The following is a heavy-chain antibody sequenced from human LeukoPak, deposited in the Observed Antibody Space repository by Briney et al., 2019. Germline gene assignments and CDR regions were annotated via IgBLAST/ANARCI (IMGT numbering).Heavy chain of an antibody. J-gene: IGHJ3*02. CDR2: INPSGGST. V-gene: IGHV1-46*01. D-gene: IGHD4-23*01. CDR1: GYTFTSYY. CDR3: ARAYGGNSEVDAFDI. Sequence: ASVKVSCKASGYTFTSYYMHWVRQAPGQGLEWMGIINPSGGSTSYAQKFQGRVTMTRDMSTSTAYMELSSLRSEDTAVYYCARAYGGNSEVDAFDIWGQGTMVTVSS.